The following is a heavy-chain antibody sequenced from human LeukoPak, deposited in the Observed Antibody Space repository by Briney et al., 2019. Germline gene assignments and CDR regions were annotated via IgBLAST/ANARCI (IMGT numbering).Heavy chain of an antibody. CDR3: ARYGRLGGESFDY. Sequence: GGSLRLSCAASGFTFSSYEVNWVRQAPGKGLEWVSYISTSVSTTYYADSVKGRFTISRDNGKNSLYLQMNSLRDEDTAVYYCARYGRLGGESFDYWGQGTLVTVSS. D-gene: IGHD2-21*01. CDR1: GFTFSSYE. V-gene: IGHV3-48*03. CDR2: ISTSVSTT. J-gene: IGHJ4*02.